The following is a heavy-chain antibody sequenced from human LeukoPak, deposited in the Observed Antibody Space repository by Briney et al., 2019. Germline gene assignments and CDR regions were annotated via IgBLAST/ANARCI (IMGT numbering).Heavy chain of an antibody. D-gene: IGHD3-10*01. Sequence: SETLSLTCTVSGGSISGYYWSWMRQPPGKGLEWIGFIHYTSSTNYNLSLKSRVTISVDTSENQFSLKLSSLTAADTAVYYCARYGSGGYHFDYWGQGTLVTVSS. J-gene: IGHJ4*02. CDR3: ARYGSGGYHFDY. CDR2: IHYTSST. CDR1: GGSISGYY. V-gene: IGHV4-59*01.